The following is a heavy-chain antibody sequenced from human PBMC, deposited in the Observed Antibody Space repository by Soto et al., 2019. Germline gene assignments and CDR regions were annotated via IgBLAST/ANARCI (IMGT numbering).Heavy chain of an antibody. V-gene: IGHV3-15*07. Sequence: EVQLVESGRGLVKPGGSLRLSCAASGLTVSNARVNWVRQAPGKGLEWVGRMKSNTEGTTTDYAAPVKGRFTISRDDSKNTLYLQMNSLRTEDTAIYYCTTAYDWGQGTLVIVSS. CDR3: TTAYD. J-gene: IGHJ4*02. D-gene: IGHD4-17*01. CDR1: GLTVSNAR. CDR2: MKSNTEGTTT.